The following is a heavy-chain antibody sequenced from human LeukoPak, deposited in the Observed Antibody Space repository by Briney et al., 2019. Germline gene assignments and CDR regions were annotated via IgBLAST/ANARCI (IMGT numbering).Heavy chain of an antibody. Sequence: GGSLRLSCAASGFTFSSYGMHWVRQAPGKGLEWVAFIRYDGSNKYYADSVKGRFTISRDNAKNSLYLLMNSLRTEDTAFYYCAKEESIAYGAFDIWGQGTMVTVSS. CDR2: IRYDGSNK. CDR3: AKEESIAYGAFDI. D-gene: IGHD6-6*01. J-gene: IGHJ3*02. CDR1: GFTFSSYG. V-gene: IGHV3-30*02.